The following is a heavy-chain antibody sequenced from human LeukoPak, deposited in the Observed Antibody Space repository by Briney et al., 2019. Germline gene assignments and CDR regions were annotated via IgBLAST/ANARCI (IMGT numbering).Heavy chain of an antibody. CDR1: GFTFSSYS. D-gene: IGHD6-19*01. CDR3: ARASSGWAVDLYYFDH. Sequence: GGSLRLSCAASGFTFSSYSMNWVRQAPGKGLEWVSSISSTSSYMYYADSMKGRFIISRDNAKNSLYLQMNSRRAEDTAVYYCARASSGWAVDLYYFDHWGQGTLVTVSS. CDR2: ISSTSSYM. V-gene: IGHV3-21*01. J-gene: IGHJ4*02.